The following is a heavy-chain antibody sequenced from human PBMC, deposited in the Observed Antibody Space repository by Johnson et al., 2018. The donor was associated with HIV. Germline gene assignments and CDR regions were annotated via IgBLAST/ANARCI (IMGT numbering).Heavy chain of an antibody. V-gene: IGHV3-66*01. J-gene: IGHJ3*02. CDR2: IYSGGST. CDR3: ARELGYCSGGSCYDAFDI. CDR1: GFTFSSYA. D-gene: IGHD2-15*01. Sequence: VQLVESGGGVVQPGRSLRLSCAASGFTFSSYAMHWVRQAPGKGLEWVAVIYSGGSTYYADSVKGRFTISRDNSKNTLYLQMNSLRAEDTAVYYCARELGYCSGGSCYDAFDIWGQGTMVTVSS.